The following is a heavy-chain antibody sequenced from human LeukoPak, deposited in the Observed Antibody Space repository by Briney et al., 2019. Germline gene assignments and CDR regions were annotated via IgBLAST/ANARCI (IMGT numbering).Heavy chain of an antibody. Sequence: PGGSLRLSCTASGFTFSTYSMNWVRQAPGRGLEWVSYISGSSSSSDGGAKQYADSVKGRFTISRDNDKNSLYLQMNSLRDEDTAVYYCARGTGSDSWYNDYWGQGTLVSVSS. CDR3: ARGTGSDSWYNDY. J-gene: IGHJ4*02. CDR2: ISGSSSSSDGGAK. CDR1: GFTFSTYS. V-gene: IGHV3-48*02. D-gene: IGHD6-13*01.